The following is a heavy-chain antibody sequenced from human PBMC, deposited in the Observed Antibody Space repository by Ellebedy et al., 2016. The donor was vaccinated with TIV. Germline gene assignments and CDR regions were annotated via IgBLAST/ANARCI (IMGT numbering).Heavy chain of an antibody. D-gene: IGHD3-22*01. CDR1: GFTFSNYV. Sequence: PGGSLRLSCAASGFTFSNYVMSWVRQAPGKGLEWVSTISAGGGATYYADSVKGRFNISRDNSENTLYLQMNSLRAEETAVYYCAKVGRRYYESSGDPWGQGSLVTVSS. CDR3: AKVGRRYYESSGDP. V-gene: IGHV3-23*01. CDR2: ISAGGGAT. J-gene: IGHJ5*02.